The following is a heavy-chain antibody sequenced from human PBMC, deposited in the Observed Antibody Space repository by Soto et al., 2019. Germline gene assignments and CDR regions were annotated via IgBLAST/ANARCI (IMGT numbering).Heavy chain of an antibody. J-gene: IGHJ6*02. Sequence: QVQLVQSGAEVKKPGSSVKVSCKASGGTFSSYAISWVRQAPGQGLEWMGGIIPIFGTANYAQKFQGRVTITADESTSTAYMELSSLRSEDTAVYHCAREYYDFWSGYYGRNGMDVWGQGTTVTVSS. V-gene: IGHV1-69*01. CDR3: AREYYDFWSGYYGRNGMDV. D-gene: IGHD3-3*01. CDR1: GGTFSSYA. CDR2: IIPIFGTA.